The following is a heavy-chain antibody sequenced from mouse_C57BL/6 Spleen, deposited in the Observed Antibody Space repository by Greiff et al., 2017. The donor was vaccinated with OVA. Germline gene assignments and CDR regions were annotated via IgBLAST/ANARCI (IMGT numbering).Heavy chain of an antibody. CDR3: AKNGYGSSYCAMDY. CDR2: IWRGGST. CDR1: GFSLTSYG. D-gene: IGHD1-1*01. J-gene: IGHJ4*01. V-gene: IGHV2-5*01. Sequence: VQLQESGPGLVQPSQSLSITCTASGFSLTSYGVHWVRQSPGKGLEWLGVIWRGGSTDYNAAFMSRQSITKDNSKSQVFFKMNSLQADDTAIYDWAKNGYGSSYCAMDYWGQGTSVTVSS.